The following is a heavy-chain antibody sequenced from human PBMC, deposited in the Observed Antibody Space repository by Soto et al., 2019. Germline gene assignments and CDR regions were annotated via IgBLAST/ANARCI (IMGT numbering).Heavy chain of an antibody. CDR3: AREGHYYDSSGYWYYYYYGMDV. Sequence: VQLLESGGILVHPGGSLRLSCAASGFTFSSYGMHWVRQAPGKGLEWVAVIWYDGSNKYYADSVKGRFTISRDNSKNTLYLQMNSLRAEDTAVYYCAREGHYYDSSGYWYYYYYGMDVWGQGTTVTVSS. J-gene: IGHJ6*02. D-gene: IGHD3-22*01. V-gene: IGHV3-33*01. CDR2: IWYDGSNK. CDR1: GFTFSSYG.